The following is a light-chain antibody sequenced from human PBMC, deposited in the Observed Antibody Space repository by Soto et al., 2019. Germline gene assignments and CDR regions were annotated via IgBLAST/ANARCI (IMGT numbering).Light chain of an antibody. CDR3: QKYNSAPLT. V-gene: IGKV1-27*01. CDR1: QGLATF. Sequence: DIQMTQSPSSLSASVGDRVTITCRASQGLATFLAWYQQKPGKVPKLLIYAASTLHSGVPSRFSGSGSGTDFTLTISSLQPEDVATYYCQKYNSAPLTFGGGTKVEI. J-gene: IGKJ4*01. CDR2: AAS.